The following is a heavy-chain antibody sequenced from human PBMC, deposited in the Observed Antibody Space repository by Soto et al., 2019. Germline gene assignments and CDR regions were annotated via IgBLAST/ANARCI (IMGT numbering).Heavy chain of an antibody. Sequence: QVQLQESGPGLVKPSQTLSLTCTVSGGSISSGGYYWSWIRQHPGKGLEWIGYIYYSGSTYYNPSLKSRVTISVDTSKNQFSLKLSSVTAADTAVYYCARDNIGIVVVPAAIGAVAFDIWGQGTMVTVSS. D-gene: IGHD2-2*01. J-gene: IGHJ3*02. V-gene: IGHV4-31*03. CDR1: GGSISSGGYY. CDR2: IYYSGST. CDR3: ARDNIGIVVVPAAIGAVAFDI.